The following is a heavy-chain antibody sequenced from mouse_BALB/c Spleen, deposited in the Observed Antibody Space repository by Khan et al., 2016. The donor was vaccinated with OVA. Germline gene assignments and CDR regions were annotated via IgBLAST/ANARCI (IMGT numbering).Heavy chain of an antibody. Sequence: QVQLKQSGAELVRPGSSVKISCKASGYAFSNYWMNWVKQRPGQGLEWIGQLYPGDGDTSFNGKFRGKATLTADKSSSTAYMQLSSLTSEASAVYFCARSGYDYFAYWGQGTMVTVAA. V-gene: IGHV1-80*01. J-gene: IGHJ3*01. CDR2: LYPGDGDT. CDR1: GYAFSNYW. CDR3: ARSGYDYFAY. D-gene: IGHD2-14*01.